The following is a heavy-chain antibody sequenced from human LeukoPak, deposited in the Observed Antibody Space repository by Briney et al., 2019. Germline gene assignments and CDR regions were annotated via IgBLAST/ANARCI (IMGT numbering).Heavy chain of an antibody. CDR2: ITGSGGNT. D-gene: IGHD6-13*01. CDR1: GFIFSSYS. V-gene: IGHV3-23*01. Sequence: SGGSLRLSCAASGFIFSSYSMSWVRQAPGMGLEWVSVITGSGGNTYYADSVKGRFTISKDNSKNTVYLQMSSLRVDDRAVYYCAKAASSSWPSYYYGMDVWGQGTTVTVSS. J-gene: IGHJ6*02. CDR3: AKAASSSWPSYYYGMDV.